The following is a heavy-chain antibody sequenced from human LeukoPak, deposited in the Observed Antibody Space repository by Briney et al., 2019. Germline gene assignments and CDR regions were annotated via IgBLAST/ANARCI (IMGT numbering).Heavy chain of an antibody. CDR2: IYYSGST. J-gene: IGHJ4*02. Sequence: SETLSLTCTVSGGSISSSSYYWGWIRQPPGKGLEWSGSIYYSGSTYYNPSLKSLVTISVDTSKNQFSMKLRSVPAADTAVYYCARERKPRGYYPGGGVDYWGQGTLVTVSS. D-gene: IGHD3-22*01. CDR1: GGSISSSSYY. CDR3: ARERKPRGYYPGGGVDY. V-gene: IGHV4-39*07.